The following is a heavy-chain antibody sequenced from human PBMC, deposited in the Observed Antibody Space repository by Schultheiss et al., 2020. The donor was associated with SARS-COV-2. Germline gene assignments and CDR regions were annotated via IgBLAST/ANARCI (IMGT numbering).Heavy chain of an antibody. CDR1: GLTFRSYA. CDR3: AKVAYSNGWNSYLDY. V-gene: IGHV3-23*01. J-gene: IGHJ4*02. Sequence: GGSLRLSCGVSGLTFRSYAMSWVRQAPGKGLEWVTSISASGGATYYADSVEGRFTISRDNSKDTLYLHMNSLRADDTAVYYCAKVAYSNGWNSYLDYWGQGTLVTVSS. D-gene: IGHD6-19*01. CDR2: ISASGGAT.